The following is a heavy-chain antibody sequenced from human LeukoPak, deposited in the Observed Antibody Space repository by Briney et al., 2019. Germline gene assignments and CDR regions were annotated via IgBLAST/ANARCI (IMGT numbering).Heavy chain of an antibody. CDR1: GFTFSSYA. Sequence: GGSLRLSCAASGFTFSSYAMSWVRQAPGKGLEWVSAISGSDGTTYYADSVKGGFTISRDNSKYTLSLQMNSLRAEDTAVYYCAKVDNWKYGHHDYWGQGTLVTVSS. V-gene: IGHV3-23*01. J-gene: IGHJ4*02. CDR3: AKVDNWKYGHHDY. CDR2: ISGSDGTT. D-gene: IGHD1-1*01.